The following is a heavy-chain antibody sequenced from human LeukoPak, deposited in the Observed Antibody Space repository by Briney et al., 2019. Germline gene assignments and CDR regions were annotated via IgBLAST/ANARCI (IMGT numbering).Heavy chain of an antibody. CDR3: ARCSGSYFSLARYFDY. D-gene: IGHD1-26*01. Sequence: PGGSLRLSCAASGFTFSSYWMSWVRKAPGKGLEWVANIKQDGSEKYYVGAVKGRFTISRDNAKNSLYLQMNSLRAEDTAVYYCARCSGSYFSLARYFDYWGQGTLVTVSS. J-gene: IGHJ4*02. V-gene: IGHV3-7*01. CDR2: IKQDGSEK. CDR1: GFTFSSYW.